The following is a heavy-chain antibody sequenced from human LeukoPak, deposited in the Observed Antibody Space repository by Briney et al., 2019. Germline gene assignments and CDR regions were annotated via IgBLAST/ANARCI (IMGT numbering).Heavy chain of an antibody. D-gene: IGHD3-22*01. J-gene: IGHJ4*02. CDR2: IYYSGST. CDR1: GGSISSSSYY. V-gene: IGHV4-39*01. CDR3: GGVSIAVVVRNYLDY. Sequence: SETLSLTCTVSGGSISSSSYYWGWIRQPPGKGLEWIGSIYYSGSTYYNPSLKSRVTISVDTSKNQFSLKLSSVTAADTAVYYWGGVSIAVVVRNYLDYWGQGTLVTVSS.